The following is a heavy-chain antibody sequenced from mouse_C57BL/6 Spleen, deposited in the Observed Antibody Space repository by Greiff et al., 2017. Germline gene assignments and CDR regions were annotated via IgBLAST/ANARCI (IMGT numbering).Heavy chain of an antibody. CDR2: IYPGDGDT. J-gene: IGHJ1*03. D-gene: IGHD1-1*01. V-gene: IGHV1-82*01. CDR3: ARGRSYWYFDV. Sequence: VQLQQSGPELVKPGASVKISCKASGYAFSSSWMNWVKQRPGKGLEWIGRIYPGDGDTNYNGKFKGKATLTADKSSSTADRQLSSLTSEDSAVYFCARGRSYWYFDVWGTGTTVTVSS. CDR1: GYAFSSSW.